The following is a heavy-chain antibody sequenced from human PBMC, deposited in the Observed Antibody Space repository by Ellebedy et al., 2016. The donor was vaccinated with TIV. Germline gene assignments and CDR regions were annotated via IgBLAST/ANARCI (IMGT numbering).Heavy chain of an antibody. D-gene: IGHD3-10*01. Sequence: MPSDTLSLTCTVSGDSVSSGSYYWSWIRQSPEKGLEWIGYISYSGSTKYNPSLRSQVTISIDTSKDQFSLKLTSLTAADTAVYFCARDHVTVVRGAFPRFFDLWGRGTQVTVSS. CDR3: ARDHVTVVRGAFPRFFDL. CDR2: ISYSGST. CDR1: GDSVSSGSYY. J-gene: IGHJ2*01. V-gene: IGHV4-61*01.